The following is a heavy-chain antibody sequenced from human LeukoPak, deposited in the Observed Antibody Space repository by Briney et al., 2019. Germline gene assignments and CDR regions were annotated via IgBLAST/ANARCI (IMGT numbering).Heavy chain of an antibody. CDR1: GFSFSTYS. V-gene: IGHV3-48*02. CDR2: ITSSSSNI. Sequence: GGSLRLSCAASGFSFSTYSMNWVRQAPGKGLEWVSYITSSSSNIYYADSVKGRFTISRDNAKNSLYLQMNSLRDEDTAVCYCARINMVRGVISPPDHWGQGTLVTVSS. J-gene: IGHJ4*02. CDR3: ARINMVRGVISPPDH. D-gene: IGHD3-10*01.